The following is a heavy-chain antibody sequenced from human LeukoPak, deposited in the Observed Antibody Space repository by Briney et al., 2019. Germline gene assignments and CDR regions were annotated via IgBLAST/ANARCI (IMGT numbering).Heavy chain of an antibody. CDR1: GGSFSGYY. CDR3: ARHPSILLWSSNNWFDP. V-gene: IGHV4-34*01. CDR2: IYYSGST. Sequence: PSETLSLTCAVYGGSFSGYYWSWIRQHPGKGLEWIGYIYYSGSTYYNPSLKSRVTISVDTSKNQFSLKLSSVTAADTAVYYCARHPSILLWSSNNWFDPWGQGTLVTVSS. J-gene: IGHJ5*02. D-gene: IGHD3-10*01.